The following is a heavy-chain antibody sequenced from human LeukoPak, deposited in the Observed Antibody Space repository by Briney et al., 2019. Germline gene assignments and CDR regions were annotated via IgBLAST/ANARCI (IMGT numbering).Heavy chain of an antibody. CDR1: GFTFGDYA. V-gene: IGHV3-9*01. J-gene: IGHJ5*02. Sequence: GRSLTLSCAASGFTFGDYAMNWVRQAPGKGLEWVAGISRNGSSNGYAAPVKRRFTIFRDNAKSSLYLQINSLRAEETAFYYCAKAVGIAAAGNWFDPWGQGTLVTVSA. CDR3: AKAVGIAAAGNWFDP. D-gene: IGHD6-13*01. CDR2: ISRNGSSN.